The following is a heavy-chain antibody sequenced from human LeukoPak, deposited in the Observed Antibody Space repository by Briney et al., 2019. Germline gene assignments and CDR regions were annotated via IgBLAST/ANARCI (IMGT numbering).Heavy chain of an antibody. CDR2: IYPGDSDT. CDR3: ASNLEGIAAARSHFDY. D-gene: IGHD6-13*01. J-gene: IGHJ4*02. Sequence: GESLKISCKGSGYSFTSYWIGWVRQMPGKGLEWMGSIYPGDSDTRYSPSFQGQVTISADKSISTAYLQWSSLKASDTAMYYCASNLEGIAAARSHFDYWGQGTLVTVSS. CDR1: GYSFTSYW. V-gene: IGHV5-51*01.